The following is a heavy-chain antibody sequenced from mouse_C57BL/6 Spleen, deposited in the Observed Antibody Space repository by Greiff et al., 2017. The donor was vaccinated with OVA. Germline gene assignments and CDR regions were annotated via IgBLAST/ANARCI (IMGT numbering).Heavy chain of an antibody. CDR1: GYTFTGYW. D-gene: IGHD3-2*02. V-gene: IGHV1-9*01. Sequence: QVQLQQSGAELMKPGASVKLSCKATGYTFTGYWIEWVKQRPGHGLEWIGEILTGSGSTNYNEKFKGKATFTADTSSNTAYMQLSSLTTEDSAIYYCASGDSSGYVGFAYWGQGTLVTVSA. CDR2: ILTGSGST. CDR3: ASGDSSGYVGFAY. J-gene: IGHJ3*01.